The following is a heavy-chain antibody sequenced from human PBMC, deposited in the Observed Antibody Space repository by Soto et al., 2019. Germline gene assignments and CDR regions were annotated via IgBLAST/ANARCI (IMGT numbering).Heavy chain of an antibody. D-gene: IGHD2-2*01. V-gene: IGHV3-15*07. CDR3: TTFDDRNCSSTSCYAKGMDD. Sequence: PGGSLRLSCAASGFTFSNAWMNWVRQAPGKGLEWVGRIKSKTDGGTTDYAAPVKGRFTISRDDSKNTLYLQMNSLKTEDTAVYYCTTFDDRNCSSTSCYAKGMDDWGQGTLVTVSS. J-gene: IGHJ4*02. CDR1: GFTFSNAW. CDR2: IKSKTDGGTT.